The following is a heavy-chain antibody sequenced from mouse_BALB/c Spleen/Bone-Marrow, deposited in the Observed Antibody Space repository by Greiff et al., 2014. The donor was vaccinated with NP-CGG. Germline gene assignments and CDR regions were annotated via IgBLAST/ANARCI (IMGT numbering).Heavy chain of an antibody. Sequence: EVQLQQSGAELVKPGASVKLSCTASGFNIKDAYMHWVKQRPAQGLEWIGRIAPANGNTEYDPKFRDKATITADTSSNTAYLQLSSLTSEDTAVYYCARSPGEVNYWGQGTLVTVSA. CDR2: IAPANGNT. V-gene: IGHV14-3*02. D-gene: IGHD1-3*01. J-gene: IGHJ3*01. CDR3: ARSPGEVNY. CDR1: GFNIKDAY.